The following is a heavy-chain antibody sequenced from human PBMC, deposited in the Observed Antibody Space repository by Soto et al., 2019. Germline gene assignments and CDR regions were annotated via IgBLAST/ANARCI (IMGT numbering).Heavy chain of an antibody. Sequence: VQLEQSGAEVKGPGASVKVSCKASGYTFTNYYMHWVRQAPGQGLEWMGWMNPRSGGTEYAQAFQDRITMSKDGSTRAADIEVTSLTHADSTLYFFARSDDSTFKPLHLWGPGTLVSISS. D-gene: IGHD5-18*01. CDR2: MNPRSGGT. CDR3: ARSDDSTFKPLHL. J-gene: IGHJ5*02. V-gene: IGHV1-2*02. CDR1: GYTFTNYY.